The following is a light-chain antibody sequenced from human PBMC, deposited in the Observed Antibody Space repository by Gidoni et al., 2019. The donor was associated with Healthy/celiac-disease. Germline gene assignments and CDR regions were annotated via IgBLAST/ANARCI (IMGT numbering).Light chain of an antibody. J-gene: IGKJ5*01. Sequence: EIVMTQSPATLSVSPGERATLSCRASQSVSSNLAWYQQKPGQAPRLLIYGASTRATGIPASFSGSGSGTEFTLTISSLQSEDFAVYYCQQYNNWPITCGQGKRLEIK. CDR3: QQYNNWPIT. V-gene: IGKV3-15*01. CDR1: QSVSSN. CDR2: GAS.